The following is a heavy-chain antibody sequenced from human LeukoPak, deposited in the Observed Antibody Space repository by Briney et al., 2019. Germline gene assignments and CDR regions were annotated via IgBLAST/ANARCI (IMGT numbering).Heavy chain of an antibody. CDR1: GGSISSYY. CDR3: ARAPGLYYDSSGYRQYYYYYMDV. Sequence: PSETLSLTCTVSGGSISSYYWSWIRQPAGKGLEWIGRIYTSGSTNYNPSLKSRVTMSVDTSKNQFSLKLSSVTAADTAVYYCARAPGLYYDSSGYRQYYYYYMDVWGKGTTVTVSS. V-gene: IGHV4-4*07. CDR2: IYTSGST. J-gene: IGHJ6*03. D-gene: IGHD3-22*01.